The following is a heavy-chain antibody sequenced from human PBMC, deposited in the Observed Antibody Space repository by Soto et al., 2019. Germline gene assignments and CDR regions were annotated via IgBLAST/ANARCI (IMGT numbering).Heavy chain of an antibody. D-gene: IGHD1-26*01. CDR1: RFTFTDYA. CDR2: ISASGGRT. CDR3: AKARDLLRAFDL. Sequence: HHXECLRLSCAASRFTFTDYAMSWVRPAPGKGLEWVSGISASGGRTYYADSVKGRFTISRDNSKNTMYLQMNSLRAEDTAMYNCAKARDLLRAFDLWGQGTMVTVSS. J-gene: IGHJ3*01. V-gene: IGHV3-23*01.